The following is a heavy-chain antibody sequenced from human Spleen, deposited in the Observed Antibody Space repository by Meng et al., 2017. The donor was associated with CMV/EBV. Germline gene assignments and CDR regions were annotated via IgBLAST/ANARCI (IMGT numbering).Heavy chain of an antibody. J-gene: IGHJ4*02. V-gene: IGHV3-15*01. Sequence: GESLKISCAASGFPFGSAWMSWVRQAPGKGLEWVGRIKSKGSGGTTDYAAPVKGRFTISRDNARNSLYLQMNSLRVDDTAVYYCARSGAAGMAEPINFDYWGLGTLVTVSS. D-gene: IGHD1-26*01. CDR2: IKSKGSGGTT. CDR3: ARSGAAGMAEPINFDY. CDR1: GFPFGSAW.